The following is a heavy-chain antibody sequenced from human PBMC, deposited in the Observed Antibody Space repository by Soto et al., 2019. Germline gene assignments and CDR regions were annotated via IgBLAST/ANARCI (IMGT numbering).Heavy chain of an antibody. V-gene: IGHV1-18*01. CDR3: ARVYGSGSYIAFDF. D-gene: IGHD3-10*01. CDR1: GYTFTHYG. J-gene: IGHJ3*01. Sequence: QVQLVQSGAEVKKHGASVKVSCKASGYTFTHYGISWVRQAPGQGLAWMGWISALNGNTKYVDNFQDRVTMTTDTSTNTSYMEVRSLRSDDTAIYYCARVYGSGSYIAFDFWGQGTMVTVSS. CDR2: ISALNGNT.